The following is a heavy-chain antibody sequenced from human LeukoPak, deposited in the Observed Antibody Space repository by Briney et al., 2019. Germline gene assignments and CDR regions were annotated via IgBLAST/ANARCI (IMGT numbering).Heavy chain of an antibody. J-gene: IGHJ4*02. CDR1: GFTFSTYG. Sequence: PGGSLRLSCAGSGFTFSTYGMDWVRQAPGKGLEWVADIREDESEKNYVDSVKGRFTISRDNARNSLYLQMNSLRAEDTAVYYCAKGRPYGDYVSDFDYWGQGTLVTVSS. V-gene: IGHV3-7*01. D-gene: IGHD4-17*01. CDR2: IREDESEK. CDR3: AKGRPYGDYVSDFDY.